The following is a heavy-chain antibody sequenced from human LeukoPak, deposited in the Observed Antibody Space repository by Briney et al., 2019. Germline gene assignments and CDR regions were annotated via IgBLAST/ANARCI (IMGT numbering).Heavy chain of an antibody. J-gene: IGHJ4*02. CDR2: TYYRSKWYN. D-gene: IGHD6-13*01. CDR3: ARGLRGRYSSSWHFDY. V-gene: IGHV6-1*01. Sequence: SQTLSLTCAISGDTVSSYSSAWNWIRQSPSRGLELLGRTYYRSKWYNDYAVSMKSRVTFNSDTSKNQFSLQLSSVTPEDTAVYYCARGLRGRYSSSWHFDYWGQGTLVTVSS. CDR1: GDTVSSYSSA.